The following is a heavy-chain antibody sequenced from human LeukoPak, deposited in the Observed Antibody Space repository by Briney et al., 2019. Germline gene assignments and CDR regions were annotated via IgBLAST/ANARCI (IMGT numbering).Heavy chain of an antibody. CDR1: GYNFTGYH. J-gene: IGHJ5*02. D-gene: IGHD6-6*01. CDR3: AKKGAEYSRSPLLNAWFDP. V-gene: IGHV1-2*02. CDR2: IYPGTGDT. Sequence: ASVKVSCKTSGYNFTGYHIHLVRQAPGQGLEWMGWIYPGTGDTRYTRKFQGRVTMTRDTSINTAYLELSGLKSNDTAVYYCAKKGAEYSRSPLLNAWFDPWGQGTLITVSS.